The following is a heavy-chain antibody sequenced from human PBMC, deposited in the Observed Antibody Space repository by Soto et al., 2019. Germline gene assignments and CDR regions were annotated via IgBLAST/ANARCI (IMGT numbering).Heavy chain of an antibody. Sequence: SGPTLVNPTQTLTLTCTFSGFSLSTSGMCVSWIRQPPGKALEWLARIDWDDDKYYSTSLKTRLTISKDTSKNQVVLTMTNMDPVDTATYYCARGPNYDILTGYCTPFDYWGQGTLVTVSS. D-gene: IGHD3-9*01. CDR1: GFSLSTSGMC. V-gene: IGHV2-70*11. J-gene: IGHJ4*02. CDR2: IDWDDDK. CDR3: ARGPNYDILTGYCTPFDY.